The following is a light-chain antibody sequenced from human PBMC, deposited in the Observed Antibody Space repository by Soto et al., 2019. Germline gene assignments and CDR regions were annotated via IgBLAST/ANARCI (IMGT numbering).Light chain of an antibody. CDR3: KSYAGSNTYV. CDR2: EVV. J-gene: IGLJ1*01. Sequence: HSALTQPPSASGSPGQSVTISCTGTQNDIGVYDFVSWYQHHPGKAPRLIIYEVVQRPSGVPDRFSGYKSGNTASLTVSGLQAADEADYFCKSYAGSNTYVFGRGSKVT. V-gene: IGLV2-8*01. CDR1: QNDIGVYDF.